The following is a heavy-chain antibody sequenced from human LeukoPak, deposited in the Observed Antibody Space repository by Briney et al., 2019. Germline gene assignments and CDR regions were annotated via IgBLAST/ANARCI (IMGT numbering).Heavy chain of an antibody. V-gene: IGHV3-23*01. D-gene: IGHD5-18*01. Sequence: GGSLRLSCAASGFTFDDYGMSWVRQAPGKGLEWVSAITGSGDSTYYADSVKGRFTISRDTAKNTLYLQMNRLRAEDTAVYYCAKSKVGSYGSKFDSWGQGTLVTVSS. CDR2: ITGSGDST. CDR3: AKSKVGSYGSKFDS. J-gene: IGHJ4*02. CDR1: GFTFDDYG.